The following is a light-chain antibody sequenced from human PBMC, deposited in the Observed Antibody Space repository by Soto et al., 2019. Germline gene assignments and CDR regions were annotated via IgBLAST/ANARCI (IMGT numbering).Light chain of an antibody. V-gene: IGLV2-14*03. CDR3: SSYTSSSPCV. CDR1: SSDIGAHDD. J-gene: IGLJ1*01. CDR2: GVT. Sequence: QSALTQPASVSGSPGQSITISCTGTSSDIGAHDDVSWYQQHPGKVPKLLIYGVTDRPSGISNRFSGSKSGNTASLTISGLQAEDEADYYCSSYTSSSPCVFGTGTKVTVL.